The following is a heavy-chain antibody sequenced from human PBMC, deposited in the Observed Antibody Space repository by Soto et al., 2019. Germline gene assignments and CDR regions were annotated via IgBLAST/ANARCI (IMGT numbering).Heavy chain of an antibody. D-gene: IGHD6-13*01. CDR2: IIPIFGTA. CDR3: AIPYGIAAAVTSQWPDAFDI. J-gene: IGHJ3*02. CDR1: GGTFSSYA. Sequence: SVKVSCKASGGTFSSYAISWVRQAPGQGLEWMGGIIPIFGTANYAQKFQGRVTITADESTSTAYMELSSLRSEDTAVYYCAIPYGIAAAVTSQWPDAFDIWGQGTMVTVSS. V-gene: IGHV1-69*13.